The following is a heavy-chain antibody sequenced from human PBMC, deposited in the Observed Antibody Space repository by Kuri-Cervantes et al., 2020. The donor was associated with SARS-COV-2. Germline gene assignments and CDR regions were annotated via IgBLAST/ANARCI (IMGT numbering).Heavy chain of an antibody. J-gene: IGHJ4*02. CDR2: INPNSGGT. CDR1: GYTFIDYY. Sequence: ASVKVSCKASGYTFIDYYMNWVPQAPGQGLEWMGRINPNSGGTNSAQKFQGRVTVTRDTSISTGYKDLSRLRSDDTAVYYCARVPRRSTYFVSGTGTNLYYFDYWGQGTLVTVSS. D-gene: IGHD1-1*01. CDR3: ARVPRRSTYFVSGTGTNLYYFDY. V-gene: IGHV1-2*06.